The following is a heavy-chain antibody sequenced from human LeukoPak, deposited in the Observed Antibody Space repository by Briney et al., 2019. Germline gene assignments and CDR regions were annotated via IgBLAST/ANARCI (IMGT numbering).Heavy chain of an antibody. J-gene: IGHJ4*02. Sequence: QPGRSLRLSCAASGFTFDDYAMHWVRQAPGKGLEWVSSISWNSGSIGYADSVKGRFTISRDNAKNSLYLQMNSLRAEDMALYYCAKDINSNYARSAIDCWGQGTLVTVSS. V-gene: IGHV3-9*03. CDR2: ISWNSGSI. CDR3: AKDINSNYARSAIDC. D-gene: IGHD4-11*01. CDR1: GFTFDDYA.